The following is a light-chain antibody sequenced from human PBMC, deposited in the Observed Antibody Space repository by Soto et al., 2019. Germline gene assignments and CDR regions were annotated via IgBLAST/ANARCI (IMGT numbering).Light chain of an antibody. CDR1: RIVSID. J-gene: IGKJ1*01. Sequence: DIHMTQSPSTLSASVGDRVTITCRASRIVSIDLAWCQQSPWKAPKLLIYGASSLTSGVPSRFSGSGSGTEFTHTIRSMPPPDFAPYHCQQYPIYACAFGQGTKV. CDR2: GAS. V-gene: IGKV1-5*01. CDR3: QQYPIYACA.